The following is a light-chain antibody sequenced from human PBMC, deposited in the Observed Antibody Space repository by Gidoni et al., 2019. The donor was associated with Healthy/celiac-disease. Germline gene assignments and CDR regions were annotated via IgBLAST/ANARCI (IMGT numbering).Light chain of an antibody. CDR1: QGISNY. CDR3: QKYNSAPRT. Sequence: DIQMTQSPSSLSASVGDRVTITCRASQGISNYLAWYQQKPGKVPKLLIYAASTLQAGVPSRFSGSGAGRDFTLTISSLQPEDVATYYCQKYNSAPRTFGQGTKVEIK. CDR2: AAS. J-gene: IGKJ1*01. V-gene: IGKV1-27*01.